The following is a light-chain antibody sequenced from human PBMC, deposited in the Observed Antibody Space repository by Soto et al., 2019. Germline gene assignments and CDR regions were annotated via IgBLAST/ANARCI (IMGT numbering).Light chain of an antibody. J-gene: IGKJ3*01. Sequence: EIVLTQSPGTLSLSPGERATLSCRASQSVGSGYFAWYQQQPHQAPLLLLYGTSSRATDIPNRFRGSASVTDFTLTISGLEREYFAVYYYQHYASSPLPCGPRTKVEI. V-gene: IGKV3-20*01. CDR1: QSVGSGY. CDR2: GTS. CDR3: QHYASSPLP.